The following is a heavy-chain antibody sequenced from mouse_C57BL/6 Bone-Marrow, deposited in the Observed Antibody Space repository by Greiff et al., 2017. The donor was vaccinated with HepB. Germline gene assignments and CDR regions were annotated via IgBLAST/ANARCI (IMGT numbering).Heavy chain of an antibody. CDR3: ARHEYYGSSYDAMDY. V-gene: IGHV2-6-1*01. D-gene: IGHD1-1*01. Sequence: VQGVESGPGLVAPSQSLSITCTVSGFSLTSYGVHWVRQPPGKGLEWLVVIWSDGSTTYNSALKSRLSISKDNSKSQVFLKMNSLQTDDTAMYYCARHEYYGSSYDAMDYWGQGTSVTVSS. J-gene: IGHJ4*01. CDR2: IWSDGST. CDR1: GFSLTSYG.